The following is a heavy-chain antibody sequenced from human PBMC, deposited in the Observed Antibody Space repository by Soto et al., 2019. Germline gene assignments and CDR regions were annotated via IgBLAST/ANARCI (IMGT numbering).Heavy chain of an antibody. D-gene: IGHD3-16*01. J-gene: IGHJ6*02. CDR2: VYYSGAT. V-gene: IGHV4-59*01. CDR3: ARAMGDWGTYYYYYGMDV. Sequence: SETLSLTCTVSGDSMTNNYWGWIRQPPGEGLEWIGYVYYSGATNYNPSLKSRVSMSPDPSRNQFSLKLTSVTAADTAVYYCARAMGDWGTYYYYYGMDVWGQGTMVTVSS. CDR1: GDSMTNNY.